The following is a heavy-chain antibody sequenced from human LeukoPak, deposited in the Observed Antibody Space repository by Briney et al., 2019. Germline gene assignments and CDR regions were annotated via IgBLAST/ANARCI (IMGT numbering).Heavy chain of an antibody. Sequence: SETLSLTCAVYGGSFSGYYWSWIRQPPGKGLEWIGEINHSGSTNYNPSLKSRVTISVDTSKNQFSLKLSSVTAADTAVYYCARGLNDILTGYASPSQLIGAQFDYWGQGTLVTVSS. CDR2: INHSGST. D-gene: IGHD3-9*01. V-gene: IGHV4-34*01. CDR1: GGSFSGYY. J-gene: IGHJ4*02. CDR3: ARGLNDILTGYASPSQLIGAQFDY.